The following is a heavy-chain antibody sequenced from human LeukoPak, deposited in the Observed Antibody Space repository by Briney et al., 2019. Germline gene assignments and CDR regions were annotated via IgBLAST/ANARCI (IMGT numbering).Heavy chain of an antibody. D-gene: IGHD6-13*01. CDR3: ARDLAAAGDRFDC. CDR2: ITSSGSST. CDR1: GFIFYSYA. J-gene: IGHJ4*02. V-gene: IGHV3-64*04. Sequence: GGSLRLSCSASGFIFYSYAMHWVRQAPGRGLEYVAAITSSGSSTFHANSVKGRFTISRDNAKNSLYLQMNSLRAEDTAVYYCARDLAAAGDRFDCWGQGTLVTVSS.